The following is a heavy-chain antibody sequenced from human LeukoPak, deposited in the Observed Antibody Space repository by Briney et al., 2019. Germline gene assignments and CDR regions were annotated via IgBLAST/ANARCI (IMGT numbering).Heavy chain of an antibody. V-gene: IGHV1-18*01. CDR2: ISAYNGNT. J-gene: IGHJ6*02. Sequence: ASVKVSCKASGYTFTSYGISWVRQAPGQGLEWMGWISAYNGNTNYAQKLQGRVTMTTDTSTSTAYMELRSLRSDDTAVYYCASVRVKGYDFWSGYYTERYYYYGMDVWGQGTTVTVSS. CDR1: GYTFTSYG. CDR3: ASVRVKGYDFWSGYYTERYYYYGMDV. D-gene: IGHD3-3*01.